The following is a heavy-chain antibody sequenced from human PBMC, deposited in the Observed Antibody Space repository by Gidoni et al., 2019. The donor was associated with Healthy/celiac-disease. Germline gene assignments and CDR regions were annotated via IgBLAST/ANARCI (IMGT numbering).Heavy chain of an antibody. J-gene: IGHJ6*03. CDR3: ARGRYYYGSGSPPYYYYMDV. Sequence: QVQLQESGPGLVKPSETLSLTCTVSGGSISSYYGSWIRQPPGKGLEWIGYIYYSGSTNYNPSLKSRVTISVDTSKNQFSLKLSSVTAADTAVYYCARGRYYYGSGSPPYYYYMDVWGKGTTVTVSS. V-gene: IGHV4-59*01. CDR1: GGSISSYY. D-gene: IGHD3-10*01. CDR2: IYYSGST.